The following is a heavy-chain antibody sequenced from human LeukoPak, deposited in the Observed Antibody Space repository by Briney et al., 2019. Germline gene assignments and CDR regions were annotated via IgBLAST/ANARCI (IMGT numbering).Heavy chain of an antibody. D-gene: IGHD6-13*01. J-gene: IGHJ6*03. CDR3: ARVRWQQLVLFSPYMDV. V-gene: IGHV4-38-2*02. Sequence: SETLSLTCTVSGYSISSGYYWGWIRQPPGKGLEWIGSIYHSGSTYYNPSLKSRVTTSVDTSKNQFSLKLSSVTAADTAVYYCARVRWQQLVLFSPYMDVWGKGTTVTVSS. CDR1: GYSISSGYY. CDR2: IYHSGST.